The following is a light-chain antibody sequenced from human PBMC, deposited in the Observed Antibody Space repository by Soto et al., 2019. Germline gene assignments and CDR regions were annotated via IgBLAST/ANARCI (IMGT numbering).Light chain of an antibody. CDR2: DAS. CDR1: QSISSW. V-gene: IGKV1-5*01. Sequence: DIQMTQSASTLSASVGDRVTITCGASQSISSWLAWYQQKTGKAPKLLIYDASSLESGVPSRFSGSRYGTDYNLTIASLQPEDFATYYCQQLNGSPWTFGQGTKVDIK. CDR3: QQLNGSPWT. J-gene: IGKJ1*01.